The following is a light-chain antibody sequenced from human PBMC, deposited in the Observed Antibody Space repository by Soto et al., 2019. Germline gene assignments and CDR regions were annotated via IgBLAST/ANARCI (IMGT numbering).Light chain of an antibody. CDR1: HSVSSSD. Sequence: EVVLTQSPGMLSLSPGERATLSCMASHSVSSSDLGWYQRRPGQAPRLLMYGTSRRATGIPDRFSGSESGTDCTLAHSRLEPVDFAVYYCQHYGAQQYYFGQGTKLEIQ. CDR2: GTS. J-gene: IGKJ2*01. CDR3: QHYGAQQYY. V-gene: IGKV3-20*01.